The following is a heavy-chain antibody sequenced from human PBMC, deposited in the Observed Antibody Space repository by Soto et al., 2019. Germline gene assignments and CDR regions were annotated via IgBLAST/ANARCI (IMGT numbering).Heavy chain of an antibody. J-gene: IGHJ5*02. V-gene: IGHV3-23*01. CDR2: ISGSGGST. CDR1: GFTFSSYA. CDR3: AKGHYYGSGGNWFDP. D-gene: IGHD3-10*01. Sequence: GGSLRLSCAASGFTFSSYAMSWVRQAPGKGLEWVSAISGSGGSTYYADSVKGRFTISRDNSKNTLYLQMNSLRAEDAAVYYCAKGHYYGSGGNWFDPWGQGTLVTVSS.